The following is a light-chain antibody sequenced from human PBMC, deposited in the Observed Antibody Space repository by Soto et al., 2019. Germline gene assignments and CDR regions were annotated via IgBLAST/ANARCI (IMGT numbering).Light chain of an antibody. CDR1: QSINTW. J-gene: IGKJ2*01. Sequence: DIVMTQSPCTLSASIGERVTLTCRASQSINTWLAWYQQKPGKAPKLLIYDASSLESGVPSRFSGSGSGTEFTLTINSLQPDDFATYYCQKYYTSPYTFGQGTKLEIK. V-gene: IGKV1-5*01. CDR2: DAS. CDR3: QKYYTSPYT.